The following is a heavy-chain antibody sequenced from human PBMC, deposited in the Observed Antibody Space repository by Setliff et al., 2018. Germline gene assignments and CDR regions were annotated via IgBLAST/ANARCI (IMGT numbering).Heavy chain of an antibody. CDR1: GFTFSAAW. V-gene: IGHV4-59*12. D-gene: IGHD2-8*02. J-gene: IGHJ4*02. CDR2: IYYSGST. CDR3: TVYNTGSSKDHY. Sequence: GSLRLSCAASGFTFSAAWMTWLRLGPGKGLEWIGYIYYSGSTNYNPSLKSRVTISVDTSKNQFSLKLSSVTAADTALYYCTVYNTGSSKDHYWGQGTPVTVSS.